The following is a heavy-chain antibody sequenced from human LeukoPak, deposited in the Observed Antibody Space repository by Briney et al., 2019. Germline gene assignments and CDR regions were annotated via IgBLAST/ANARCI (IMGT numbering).Heavy chain of an antibody. J-gene: IGHJ4*02. CDR1: GYTFTGYY. CDR3: ARDPEYYDFWSGYPRNYFDY. Sequence: ASVKVSCKASGYTFTGYYMHWVRQAPGQGLEWRGWINPNSGGTNYAQKFQGRVTMTRGTSISTAYMELSRLRSDDTAVYYCARDPEYYDFWSGYPRNYFDYWGQGTLVTVSS. CDR2: INPNSGGT. D-gene: IGHD3-3*01. V-gene: IGHV1-2*02.